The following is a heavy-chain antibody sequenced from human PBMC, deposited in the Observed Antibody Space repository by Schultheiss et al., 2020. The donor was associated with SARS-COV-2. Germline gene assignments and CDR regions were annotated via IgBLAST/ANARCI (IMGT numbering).Heavy chain of an antibody. V-gene: IGHV4-59*01. Sequence: SETLSFTCTVSGGSISSYYWSWIRQPPGKGLEWIGYIYYSGSTNYNPSLKSRVTISVETSKNQFSLKLSSVTAADTAVYYCARLYYGDVDYWGQGTLVTVSS. CDR2: IYYSGST. J-gene: IGHJ4*02. D-gene: IGHD4-17*01. CDR1: GGSISSYY. CDR3: ARLYYGDVDY.